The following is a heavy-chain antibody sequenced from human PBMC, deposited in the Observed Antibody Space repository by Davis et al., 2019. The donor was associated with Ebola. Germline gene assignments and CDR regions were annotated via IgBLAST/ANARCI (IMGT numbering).Heavy chain of an antibody. V-gene: IGHV3-11*06. J-gene: IGHJ4*02. Sequence: GRFTISRDNAKNSLYLQMNSLRAEDTAVYYCARDNWMISPYWGQGTLVTVSS. CDR3: ARDNWMISPY. D-gene: IGHD3/OR15-3a*01.